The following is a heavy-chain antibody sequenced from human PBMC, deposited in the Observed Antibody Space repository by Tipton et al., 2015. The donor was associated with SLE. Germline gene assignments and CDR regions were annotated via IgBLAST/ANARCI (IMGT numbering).Heavy chain of an antibody. CDR3: ARDRVRIVVVVAARGNAFDI. J-gene: IGHJ3*02. CDR2: ISAYNGNT. CDR1: GYTFTSYG. V-gene: IGHV1-18*04. Sequence: QVQLVQSGAEVKKPGASVKVSCKASGYTFTSYGISWVRQAPGQALEWMGWISAYNGNTNYAQKLQGRVTMTTDTSTSTAYMELRSLRSDDTAVYYCARDRVRIVVVVAARGNAFDIWGQGTMVTVSS. D-gene: IGHD2-15*01.